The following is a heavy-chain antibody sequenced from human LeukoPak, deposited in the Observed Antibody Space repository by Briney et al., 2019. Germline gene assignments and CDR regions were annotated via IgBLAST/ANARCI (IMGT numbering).Heavy chain of an antibody. CDR1: GGSISSYY. CDR3: ARGKYYYDSNTSYRYFDP. J-gene: IGHJ5*02. CDR2: IYTTGNA. Sequence: PSETLSLTCTVSGGSISSYYWNWIRQPAGKGLGWIGRIYTTGNANYNPSLKRGVTISIDTSKKQFSLSLSSVTAADTAVYYCARGKYYYDSNTSYRYFDPWGQGTLVTVSS. D-gene: IGHD3-22*01. V-gene: IGHV4-4*07.